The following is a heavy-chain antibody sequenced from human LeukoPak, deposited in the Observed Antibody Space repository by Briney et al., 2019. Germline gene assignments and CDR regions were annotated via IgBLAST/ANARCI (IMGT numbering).Heavy chain of an antibody. D-gene: IGHD4-11*01. Sequence: GGSLRLSCAAFGVSVYNNHISWVRQAPGKGLERVSVIKSGGGGIYYADSVKGRFTISRDSSKSSVYLQLNSLRVEDTAVYYCAREKDYHFDYWGQGTLVTVSS. CDR3: AREKDYHFDY. J-gene: IGHJ4*02. CDR2: IKSGGGGI. CDR1: GVSVYNNH. V-gene: IGHV3-66*01.